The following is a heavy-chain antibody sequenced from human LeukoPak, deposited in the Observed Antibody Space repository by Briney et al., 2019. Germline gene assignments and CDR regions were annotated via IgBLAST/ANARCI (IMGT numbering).Heavy chain of an antibody. D-gene: IGHD2-21*01. CDR3: ARGRIFYYMDF. J-gene: IGHJ6*03. V-gene: IGHV4-59*01. CDR1: GGSISSYY. CDR2: IYYSGST. Sequence: PSETLSLTCTDSGGSISSYYWSWIRQPPGKGLEWIGYIYYSGSTNYNPSLKSRVTISVDTSKNQFSLKLSSVTAADTAVYYCARGRIFYYMDFWGKGTTVTVSS.